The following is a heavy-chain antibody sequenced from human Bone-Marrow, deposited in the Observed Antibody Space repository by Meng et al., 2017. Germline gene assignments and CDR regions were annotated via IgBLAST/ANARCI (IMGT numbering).Heavy chain of an antibody. V-gene: IGHV3-30*01. CDR2: ISYDGSNK. J-gene: IGHJ4*02. D-gene: IGHD3-16*01. Sequence: GGPLRLSCAASGFTFSSYAMHWVRQAPGKGLEWVAVISYDGSNKYYADSVKGRFTISRDNSKNTLYLQMNSLRAEDTAVYYCARARMLSFDYWGRGTLVTVSS. CDR1: GFTFSSYA. CDR3: ARARMLSFDY.